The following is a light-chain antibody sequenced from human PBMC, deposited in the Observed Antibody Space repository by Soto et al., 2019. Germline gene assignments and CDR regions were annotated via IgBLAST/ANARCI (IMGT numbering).Light chain of an antibody. Sequence: QSVLTQPPSVSRAPGQRVTISCTGSSSNIGAGYHVHWYQQLPGAAPKLLIFGDSNRPSGVPDRFSGSKSGTSASLAITGLQADDEADYYCQSSDSRLSGSDVFGTGTKLTVL. CDR3: QSSDSRLSGSDV. CDR1: SSNIGAGYH. V-gene: IGLV1-40*01. CDR2: GDS. J-gene: IGLJ1*01.